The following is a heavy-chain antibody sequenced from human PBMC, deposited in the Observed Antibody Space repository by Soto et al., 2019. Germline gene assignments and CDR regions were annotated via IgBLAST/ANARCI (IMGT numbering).Heavy chain of an antibody. V-gene: IGHV3-15*07. D-gene: IGHD5-12*01. CDR1: GFTFNNAW. Sequence: PGGSLRLSCAASGFTFNNAWMNWVRQAPGKGLEWVGRIKSKTDGGTTDYAAPVKGRFTISRDDSKNTLYLQMNSLKTEDTAVYYCTTLLGWLQTSYFDYWGQGALVTVSS. J-gene: IGHJ4*02. CDR2: IKSKTDGGTT. CDR3: TTLLGWLQTSYFDY.